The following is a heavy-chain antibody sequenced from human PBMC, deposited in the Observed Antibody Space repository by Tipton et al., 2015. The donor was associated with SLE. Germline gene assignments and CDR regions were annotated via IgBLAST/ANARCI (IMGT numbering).Heavy chain of an antibody. CDR3: ARVIAVAGYYGMDV. CDR2: IYYSGST. J-gene: IGHJ6*02. D-gene: IGHD6-19*01. Sequence: TLSLTCTVSGGSISSHYWSWIRQSPGKGLEWIGYIYYSGSTNYNPPLKSRVTMSVDTSKNQFSLKLSSVTAADTAVYYCARVIAVAGYYGMDVWGQGTTVTVSS. CDR1: GGSISSHY. V-gene: IGHV4-59*11.